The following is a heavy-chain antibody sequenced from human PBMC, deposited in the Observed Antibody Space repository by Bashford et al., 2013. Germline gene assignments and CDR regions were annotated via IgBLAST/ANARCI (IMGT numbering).Heavy chain of an antibody. CDR2: IKQDATEK. J-gene: IGHJ4*02. CDR3: ARATSQWDLLTS. CDR1: GFAFITYW. V-gene: IGHV3-7*03. D-gene: IGHD1-26*01. Sequence: GSLRLSCDASGFAFITYWMNWVRQTPGKGLEWVANIKQDATEKYYADSVKGRFTISRDNAKKSLFLQMDSLRADDMAIYYCARATSQWDLLTSWGQGTLVTVSS.